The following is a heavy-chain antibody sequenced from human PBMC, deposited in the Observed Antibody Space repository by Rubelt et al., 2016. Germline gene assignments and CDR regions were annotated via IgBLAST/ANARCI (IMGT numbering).Heavy chain of an antibody. V-gene: IGHV4-59*08. CDR2: IHYNGST. CDR3: ATLVLGAAPGMDV. J-gene: IGHJ6*02. D-gene: IGHD6-6*01. Sequence: QVQLQESGPGLVKPSETLSLTCSVSGGSLNNYYWSWIRQPPGKGLEWIGHIHYNGSTNYNPSLKSRVTISVDTSKNQFSLKPSSVTAADTAVYYCATLVLGAAPGMDVWGQGTTVTVSS. CDR1: GGSLNNYY.